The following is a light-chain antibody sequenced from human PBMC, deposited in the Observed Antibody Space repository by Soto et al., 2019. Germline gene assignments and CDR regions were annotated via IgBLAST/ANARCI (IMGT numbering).Light chain of an antibody. CDR3: QQLNSYPFT. CDR1: QGISSY. J-gene: IGKJ4*01. Sequence: DIQLTQSPSFLSASVGDRVTINCRASQGISSYLAWYQQKPGKAPKLLIYAASTLQSGVPSRFSGSGSGTECTLTISSLQPEDFATYYCQQLNSYPFTFGGGTKVDIK. CDR2: AAS. V-gene: IGKV1-9*01.